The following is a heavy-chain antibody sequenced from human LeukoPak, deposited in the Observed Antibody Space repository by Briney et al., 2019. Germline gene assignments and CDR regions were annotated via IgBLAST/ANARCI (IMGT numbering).Heavy chain of an antibody. CDR1: GYTFTGYY. V-gene: IGHV1-2*06. J-gene: IGHJ4*02. D-gene: IGHD3-22*01. CDR2: INPNSGGT. CDR3: VTYYYDSSGYNAAY. Sequence: GASVKVSCKASGYTFTGYYMHWVRQAPGQGLEWMGRINPNSGGTNYAQKFQGMVTMTRDTSISTAYMELSRLRSDDTAVYYCVTYYYDSSGYNAAYWGQGTLVTVSS.